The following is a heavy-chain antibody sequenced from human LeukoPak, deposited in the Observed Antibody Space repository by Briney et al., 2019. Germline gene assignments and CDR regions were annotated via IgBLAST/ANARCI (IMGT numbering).Heavy chain of an antibody. CDR3: ARTLIDYGVSLEGLAFDI. CDR2: IYPGDSDT. CDR1: GYSFTSYW. Sequence: HGESLKISCQGSGYSFTSYWIGWVRQMPGKGLEWMGIIYPGDSDTRYSPSFQGQVTISADKSISTAYLQWSSLKASDTAMYYCARTLIDYGVSLEGLAFDIWGQGTMVTVSS. J-gene: IGHJ3*02. D-gene: IGHD4-17*01. V-gene: IGHV5-51*01.